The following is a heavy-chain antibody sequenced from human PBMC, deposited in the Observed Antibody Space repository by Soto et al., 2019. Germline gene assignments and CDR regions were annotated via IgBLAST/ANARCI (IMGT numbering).Heavy chain of an antibody. V-gene: IGHV5-51*01. Sequence: PGESLKISCKASGYSFTSYWIGWVRQMPGKGLEWMGLIYPGDSDARYSPSFQGQVTISVDKSISTAYLQWNSLKASDTAMYYCARHKNDXLTXXXXXDXWXXXXXVTVSX. CDR2: IYPGDSDA. D-gene: IGHD3-9*01. J-gene: IGHJ4*01. CDR1: GYSFTSYW. CDR3: ARHKNDXLTXXXXXDX.